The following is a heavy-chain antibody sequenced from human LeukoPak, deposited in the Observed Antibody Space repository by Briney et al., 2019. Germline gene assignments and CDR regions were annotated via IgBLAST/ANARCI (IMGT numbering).Heavy chain of an antibody. V-gene: IGHV3-74*01. J-gene: IGHJ3*02. CDR2: LNEDGTTI. CDR1: GFTFGSYW. CDR3: ARSITGNAFET. Sequence: GGSLRLSCTASGFTFGSYWMHGFRQPPGKGLVWVSRLNEDGTTITYADSVKGRFTTSRDNAKNRLYLQMNSLRVEDTAVYYCARSITGNAFETWGQGTLVIVSS. D-gene: IGHD1-20*01.